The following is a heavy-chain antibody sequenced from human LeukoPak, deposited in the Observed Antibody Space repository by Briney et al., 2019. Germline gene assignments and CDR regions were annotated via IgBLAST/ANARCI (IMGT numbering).Heavy chain of an antibody. V-gene: IGHV3-21*01. CDR1: GFTFSSYS. D-gene: IGHD6-19*01. CDR2: ISSSSSYI. Sequence: GGSLRLSCAASGFTFSSYSMNWVRQAPGKGLEWVSSISSSSSYIYYADSVKGRFTISRDNAKNSLYLQMNSLRAEDTAVYYCARVHSSGGMVHDYWGQGTLVTVSS. J-gene: IGHJ4*02. CDR3: ARVHSSGGMVHDY.